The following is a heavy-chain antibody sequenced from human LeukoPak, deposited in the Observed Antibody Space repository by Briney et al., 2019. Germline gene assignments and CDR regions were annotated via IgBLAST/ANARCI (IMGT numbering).Heavy chain of an antibody. V-gene: IGHV4-59*01. CDR3: ARAGYSSGWTKVDY. Sequence: PSETLSRTCTVSGGSISSYYWSWIRQPPGKGLEWSGYIYYSGSTNYNPSLKSRVTISVDTSKNQFSLKLSSVTAADTAVYYCARAGYSSGWTKVDYWGQGTLVTVSS. CDR1: GGSISSYY. CDR2: IYYSGST. D-gene: IGHD6-19*01. J-gene: IGHJ4*02.